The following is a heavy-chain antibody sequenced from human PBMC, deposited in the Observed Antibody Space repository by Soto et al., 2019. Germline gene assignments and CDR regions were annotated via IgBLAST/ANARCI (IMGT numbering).Heavy chain of an antibody. CDR2: IYPSGRT. D-gene: IGHD5-18*01. CDR1: GGSIRNYY. Sequence: QVQLQESGPGLVRPSETLSLTCTVSGGSIRNYYWAWIRQSAGKGLEWIGRIYPSGRTHYNPSLTVRVTMSIDTSKNQFSLRLTSVTAADTATYYCARDYDVNTALDYWYFDLWGRGTLVTVSS. CDR3: ARDYDVNTALDYWYFDL. V-gene: IGHV4-4*07. J-gene: IGHJ2*01.